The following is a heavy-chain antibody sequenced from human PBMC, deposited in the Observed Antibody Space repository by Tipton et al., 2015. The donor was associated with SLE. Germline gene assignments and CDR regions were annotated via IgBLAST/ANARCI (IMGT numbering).Heavy chain of an antibody. V-gene: IGHV4-34*01. J-gene: IGHJ5*02. CDR1: GGSISSYY. D-gene: IGHD6-13*01. CDR3: ARDDPIAAAGYNWFDP. CDR2: INHSGST. Sequence: LRLSCTVSGGSISSYYWSWIRQPPGKGLEWIGEINHSGSTNYNPSLKSRVTISVDTSKNQFSLKLSSVTAADTAVYYCARDDPIAAAGYNWFDPWGQGTLVTVSS.